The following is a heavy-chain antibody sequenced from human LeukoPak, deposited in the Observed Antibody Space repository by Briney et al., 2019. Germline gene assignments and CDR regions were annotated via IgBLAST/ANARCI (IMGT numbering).Heavy chain of an antibody. D-gene: IGHD3-10*01. J-gene: IGHJ4*02. V-gene: IGHV4-4*02. CDR2: IYHSGST. Sequence: SGTLSLTCAVSGGSISSSNWWSWARQPPGKGLEWIGEIYHSGSTNYNPSLKSRVTLSVDTSKNQFSLRLDSVTAADTAVYYCARTSYGSGLFDYWGQGTLVTVSS. CDR1: GGSISSSNW. CDR3: ARTSYGSGLFDY.